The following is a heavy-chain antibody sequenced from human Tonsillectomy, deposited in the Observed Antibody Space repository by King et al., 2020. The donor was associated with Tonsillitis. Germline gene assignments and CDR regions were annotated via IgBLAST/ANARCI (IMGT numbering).Heavy chain of an antibody. CDR1: GYTFTGYY. D-gene: IGHD3/OR15-3a*01. CDR3: AQNEGLSGLTPRAFDI. V-gene: IGHV1-2*02. J-gene: IGHJ3*02. CDR2: ISPNSGDT. Sequence: VQLVESGADVKKPGASVKVSCKASGYTFTGYYLHWARQAPGQGLEWMGWISPNSGDTNYAQNFQGRVTMTRDTSISTAYMELSRLTSDDTAVYYCAQNEGLSGLTPRAFDIWGQGTTLTVSS.